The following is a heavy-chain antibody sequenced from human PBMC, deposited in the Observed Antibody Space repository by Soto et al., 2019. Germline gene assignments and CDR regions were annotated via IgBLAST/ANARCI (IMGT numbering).Heavy chain of an antibody. CDR3: ARGLRTHNYFDY. D-gene: IGHD3-10*01. Sequence: SETLSLTCAVSSGSISGGDYSWNWIRQPPGKGLEWIGYIYHGGSTHYSPSLKSRVTILVDRSTNRVPLKLTSVTAADTAIYYCARGLRTHNYFDYWGQGTLVTVSS. CDR2: IYHGGST. V-gene: IGHV4-30-2*01. J-gene: IGHJ4*02. CDR1: SGSISGGDYS.